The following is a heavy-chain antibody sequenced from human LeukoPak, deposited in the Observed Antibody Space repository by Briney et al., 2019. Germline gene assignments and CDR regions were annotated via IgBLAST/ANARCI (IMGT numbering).Heavy chain of an antibody. CDR3: AKDMAGIAAAGTGTMDV. Sequence: GGSLRLSCAASGLTFSSYGMHWVRQAPGKGLEWVAVISYDGSNKYYADSVKGRFTISRDNSKNTLYLQMNSLRAEDTAVYYCAKDMAGIAAAGTGTMDVWGQGTTVTVSS. V-gene: IGHV3-30*18. J-gene: IGHJ6*02. CDR1: GLTFSSYG. D-gene: IGHD6-13*01. CDR2: ISYDGSNK.